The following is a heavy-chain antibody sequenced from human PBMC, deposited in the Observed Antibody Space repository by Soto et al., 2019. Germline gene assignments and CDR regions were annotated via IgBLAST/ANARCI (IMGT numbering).Heavy chain of an antibody. D-gene: IGHD2-21*02. CDR1: GGSVSSGSYY. CDR2: MYYSGST. Sequence: SETLSLTCTVSGGSVSSGSYYWSWIRQPPGKGLEWIGYMYYSGSTNYNPSLKSRVSISVDTSKNQFSLKLSSVTAADTAVYYCARTSYCGGDCFRKTYYYYYYAMDVWGQGTTVTVSS. CDR3: ARTSYCGGDCFRKTYYYYYYAMDV. V-gene: IGHV4-61*01. J-gene: IGHJ6*02.